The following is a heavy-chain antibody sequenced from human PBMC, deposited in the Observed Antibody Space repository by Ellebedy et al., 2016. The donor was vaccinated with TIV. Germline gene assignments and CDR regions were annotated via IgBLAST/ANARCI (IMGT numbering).Heavy chain of an antibody. V-gene: IGHV3-21*04. CDR2: ISGSSTYI. CDR1: GFTFSSYT. Sequence: GESLKISCAASGFTFSSYTMNWVRQAPGKGLEWVSSISGSSTYIYYADSVKRRFTISRDTSKNTLYLQMNSLRAEDTALYYCARRITMVRGGITQYYYGMDVWGHGTTVTVSS. CDR3: ARRITMVRGGITQYYYGMDV. D-gene: IGHD3-10*01. J-gene: IGHJ6*02.